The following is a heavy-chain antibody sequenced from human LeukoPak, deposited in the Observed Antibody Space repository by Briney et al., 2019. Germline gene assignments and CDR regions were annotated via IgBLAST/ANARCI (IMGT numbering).Heavy chain of an antibody. J-gene: IGHJ4*02. CDR2: IWYDGSNK. CDR3: ARDPGDY. D-gene: IGHD3-10*01. CDR1: GFSFSSYG. Sequence: PGGSLRLSCAASGFSFSSYGMHWVRQAPGKGLEWVAVIWYDGSNKNYADSVKGRFTISRDNAKNSLYLQMNSLRDDDTAVYYCARDPGDYWGQGTLVTVSS. V-gene: IGHV3-33*01.